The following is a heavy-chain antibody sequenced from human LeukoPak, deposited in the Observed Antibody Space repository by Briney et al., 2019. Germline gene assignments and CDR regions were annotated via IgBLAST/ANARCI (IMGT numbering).Heavy chain of an antibody. CDR3: VRGEYSYGPLDYYYYMDV. CDR2: ISSSSSYI. D-gene: IGHD5-18*01. J-gene: IGHJ6*03. V-gene: IGHV3-21*01. CDR1: GFTFSDYT. Sequence: GGSLRLSCAASGFTFSDYTMNRVRQAPGKGLEWVSSISSSSSYIYYADSVKGRFTISRDNAKNSLSLQMKSLRAEDTAVYYCVRGEYSYGPLDYYYYMDVWGKGTTVTVSS.